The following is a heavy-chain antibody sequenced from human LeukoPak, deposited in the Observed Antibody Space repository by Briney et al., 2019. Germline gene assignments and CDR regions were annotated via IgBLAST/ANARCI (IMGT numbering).Heavy chain of an antibody. J-gene: IGHJ6*02. CDR3: AKDGSYYDILTGYRYHYYGMDV. V-gene: IGHV3-74*01. CDR1: GFTFNVRW. CDR2: INSDGSGT. Sequence: GGSLRLSCAASGFTFNVRWMHWVRQAPGKGLVWVSRINSDGSGTSHADSVKGRFTISRDNSKNTLYLQMNSLRAEDTAVYYCAKDGSYYDILTGYRYHYYGMDVWGQGTTVTVSS. D-gene: IGHD3-9*01.